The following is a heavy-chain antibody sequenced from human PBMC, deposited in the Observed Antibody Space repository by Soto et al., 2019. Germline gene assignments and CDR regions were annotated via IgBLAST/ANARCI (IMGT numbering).Heavy chain of an antibody. V-gene: IGHV3-30*18. CDR1: GFTFSSYG. CDR3: AKDRYGDSDGMDV. D-gene: IGHD4-17*01. CDR2: ISYDGSNK. Sequence: QVQLVESGGGVVQPGRSLRPSCAASGFTFSSYGMHWVRQAPGKGLEWVAVISYDGSNKYYADSVKGRFTISRDNSKNTLYLQMNSLRAEDTAVYYCAKDRYGDSDGMDVWGQGTTVTVSS. J-gene: IGHJ6*02.